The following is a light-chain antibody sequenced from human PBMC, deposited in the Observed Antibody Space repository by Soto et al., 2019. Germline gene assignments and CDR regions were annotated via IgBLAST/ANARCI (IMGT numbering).Light chain of an antibody. CDR3: AAWDDSLNGRV. CDR1: SSNIGSNT. Sequence: QSVLTQPPSASGTPGRRVTISCSGSSSNIGSNTVNWYQQLPGTARKLLIYSNNQRPSGVPDRFSGSKSGTSASLAISGLQSEDEADYYCAAWDDSLNGRVFGGGTKLTVL. V-gene: IGLV1-44*01. CDR2: SNN. J-gene: IGLJ3*02.